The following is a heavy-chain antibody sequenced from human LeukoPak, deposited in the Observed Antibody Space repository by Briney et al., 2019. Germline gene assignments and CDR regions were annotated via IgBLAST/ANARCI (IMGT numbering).Heavy chain of an antibody. CDR1: GFNFRSYW. V-gene: IGHV3-7*01. D-gene: IGHD6-19*01. CDR2: TKPDGKEE. J-gene: IGHJ4*02. CDR3: VRDGSSRWNFDY. Sequence: GGSLRLSCAASGFNFRSYWMSWVRQAPGKGLEWVANTKPDGKEEYYVDSVKGRFTISRDYATNSVHLQMNSLRAEDTAIYYCVRDGSSRWNFDYWGQGSLVTVSS.